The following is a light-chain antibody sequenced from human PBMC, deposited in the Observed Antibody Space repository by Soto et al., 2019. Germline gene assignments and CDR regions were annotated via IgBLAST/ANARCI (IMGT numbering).Light chain of an antibody. J-gene: IGLJ2*01. Sequence: QSALTQPPSASGSPGQSVTISCTGTSSDIGGYNYVSWYQQHPGTAPKLMIYEVSKRPSGVPDRFSGSKSGNTASLTVSGVQAEDEADYYCSSYAGSNNFVVFGGGTKLTVL. V-gene: IGLV2-8*01. CDR1: SSDIGGYNY. CDR2: EVS. CDR3: SSYAGSNNFVV.